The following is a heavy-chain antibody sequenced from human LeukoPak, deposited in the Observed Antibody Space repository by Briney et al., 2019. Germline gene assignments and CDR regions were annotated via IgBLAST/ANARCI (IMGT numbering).Heavy chain of an antibody. Sequence: GGSLRLSSAASGFTSSTYSMTWVRESPGKGLEWVSFISSNSRYIYYADSVKGRFTVSRDNAKNSLYLQINSLRAEDTAVYYCASRDYFDYWGQGTLVTVSS. CDR3: ASRDYFDY. J-gene: IGHJ4*02. V-gene: IGHV3-21*01. CDR1: GFTSSTYS. CDR2: ISSNSRYI.